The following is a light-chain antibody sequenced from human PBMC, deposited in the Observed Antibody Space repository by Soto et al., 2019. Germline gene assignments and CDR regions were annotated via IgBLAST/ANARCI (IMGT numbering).Light chain of an antibody. CDR1: QSVSSSY. CDR2: GAS. CDR3: KQYGRSPRFT. J-gene: IGKJ3*01. Sequence: EIVLTQSPGTLSLSPGERATLSCRASQSVSSSYLAWYQQKPGQAPRLLIYGASSRATGIPDRFSGSGSGADFTLNISRLEPEDYAVYYCKQYGRSPRFTFRPGNKVDIK. V-gene: IGKV3-20*01.